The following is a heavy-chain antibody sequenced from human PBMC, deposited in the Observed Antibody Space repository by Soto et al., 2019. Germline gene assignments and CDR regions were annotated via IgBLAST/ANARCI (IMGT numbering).Heavy chain of an antibody. D-gene: IGHD3-10*01. J-gene: IGHJ3*02. CDR3: ANARLITMVRGVILDAFDI. CDR1: GFTFSSYA. V-gene: IGHV3-23*01. Sequence: GESLKISCAASGFTFSSYAMSWVRQAPGKGLEWVSAISGSGGSTYYADSVKGRFTISRDNSKNTLYLQMNSLRVEDTAVYYCANARLITMVRGVILDAFDIWGQGTMVTVSS. CDR2: ISGSGGST.